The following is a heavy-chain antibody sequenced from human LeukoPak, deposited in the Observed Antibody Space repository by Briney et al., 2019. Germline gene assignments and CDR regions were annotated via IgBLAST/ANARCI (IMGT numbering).Heavy chain of an antibody. J-gene: IGHJ4*02. D-gene: IGHD3-22*01. CDR2: ISAYNGNT. V-gene: IGHV1-18*01. Sequence: ASVTVSCKASGYTFTSYGISWVRQAPGQGLEWMGWISAYNGNTNYAQKLQGRVIMTTDTSTSTAYMELRSLRSDDTAVYYCARDRPSQAYYYDSSGYPPLFDYWGQGTLVTVSS. CDR3: ARDRPSQAYYYDSSGYPPLFDY. CDR1: GYTFTSYG.